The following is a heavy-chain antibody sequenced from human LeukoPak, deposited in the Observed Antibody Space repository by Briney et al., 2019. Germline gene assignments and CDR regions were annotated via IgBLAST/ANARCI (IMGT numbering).Heavy chain of an antibody. Sequence: GGSLRLSCAASRFTFSSYWMSWVRQAPGKGLEWVANIKQDGSEKYYVDSVKGRFTISRDNAKNSLYLQMNSLRAEDTAVYYCAALDNGRDYWGQGTLVTVSS. CDR3: AALDNGRDY. CDR1: RFTFSSYW. D-gene: IGHD1-14*01. J-gene: IGHJ4*02. V-gene: IGHV3-7*01. CDR2: IKQDGSEK.